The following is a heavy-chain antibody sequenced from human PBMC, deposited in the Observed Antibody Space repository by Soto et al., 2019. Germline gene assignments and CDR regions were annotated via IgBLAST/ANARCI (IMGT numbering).Heavy chain of an antibody. J-gene: IGHJ4*02. V-gene: IGHV4-30-4*01. Sequence: SETLSLTCTVSGGSISSGDYYWSWIRQPPGKGLEWIGYIYYSGSTYYNPSLKSRVTISVDTSKNQFSLKLSSVTAADTAVYYCARGLELDIAYAYWGQGTLVTVSS. D-gene: IGHD2-2*03. CDR3: ARGLELDIAYAY. CDR2: IYYSGST. CDR1: GGSISSGDYY.